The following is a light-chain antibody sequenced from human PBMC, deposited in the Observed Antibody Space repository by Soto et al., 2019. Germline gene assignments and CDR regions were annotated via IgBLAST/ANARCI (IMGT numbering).Light chain of an antibody. CDR3: AAWDYSMNGYV. CDR2: NNN. CDR1: SSNIGTNA. Sequence: QSVLTQPPSASGTPGQRVTISCSGGSSNIGTNAVNWYQQLPGTAPKLLIYNNNQRPSGVPDRFSGSKSGTSASLAISGLQSEDEADYYCAAWDYSMNGYVFGTGTKLTGL. V-gene: IGLV1-44*01. J-gene: IGLJ1*01.